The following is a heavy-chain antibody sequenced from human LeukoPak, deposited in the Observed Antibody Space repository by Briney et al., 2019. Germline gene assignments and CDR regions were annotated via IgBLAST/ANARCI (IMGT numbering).Heavy chain of an antibody. CDR1: GFTFSSYA. CDR3: ARPISRGAVALRGMDV. V-gene: IGHV3-30-3*01. J-gene: IGHJ6*02. Sequence: GGSLRLSCAASGFTFSSYAMHWVRQAPGKGLEWVAVISYDGSNKYYADSVKGRFTISRDNSKNTLYLQMNSLRAEDTAVYYCARPISRGAVALRGMDVWGQGTTVTVSS. D-gene: IGHD6-19*01. CDR2: ISYDGSNK.